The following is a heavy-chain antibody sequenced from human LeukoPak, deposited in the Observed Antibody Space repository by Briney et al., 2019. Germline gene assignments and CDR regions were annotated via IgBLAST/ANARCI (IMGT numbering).Heavy chain of an antibody. J-gene: IGHJ6*04. CDR3: AKDLVVVVAVYYYYGMDV. V-gene: IGHV3-30*18. CDR1: GFTFSSYG. CDR2: ISYDGSNK. Sequence: PGRSLRLSCAASGFTFSSYGMHWVRQAPGKGLEWVAVISYDGSNKYYADSVKGRFTISRDNSKNTLYLQMNSLRAEDTAVYYCAKDLVVVVAVYYYYGMDVWGKGTTVTVS. D-gene: IGHD2-15*01.